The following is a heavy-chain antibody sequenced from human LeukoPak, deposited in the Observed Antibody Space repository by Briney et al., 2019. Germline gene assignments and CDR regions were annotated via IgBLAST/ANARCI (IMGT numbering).Heavy chain of an antibody. CDR3: AKDLRHYYYMDV. V-gene: IGHV3-23*01. Sequence: PGGSLRLSCAASGFTFTKYWMSWVRQAPGKGLEWVSAISGSGGSTYYADSVKGRFTISRDNSKNTLYLQMNSLRAEDTAVYYCAKDLRHYYYMDVWGKGTTVTISS. CDR1: GFTFTKYW. J-gene: IGHJ6*03. CDR2: ISGSGGST.